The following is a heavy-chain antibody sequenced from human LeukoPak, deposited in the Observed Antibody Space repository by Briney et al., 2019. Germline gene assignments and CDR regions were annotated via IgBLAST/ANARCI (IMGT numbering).Heavy chain of an antibody. D-gene: IGHD6-6*01. CDR3: ARDRGSIAARFSLGKGYYYYMDV. V-gene: IGHV3-7*01. CDR1: GFTFGDYA. Sequence: GGSLRLSCTASGFTFGDYAMSWVRQAPGKGLEWVANIKQDGSEKYYVDSVKGRFTISRDNAKNSLYLQMNSLRAEDTAVYYCARDRGSIAARFSLGKGYYYYMDVWGKGTTVTVSS. J-gene: IGHJ6*03. CDR2: IKQDGSEK.